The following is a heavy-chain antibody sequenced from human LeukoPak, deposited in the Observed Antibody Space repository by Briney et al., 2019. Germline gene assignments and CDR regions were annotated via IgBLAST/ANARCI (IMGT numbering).Heavy chain of an antibody. J-gene: IGHJ4*02. Sequence: PSETLSLTCTVSGGSISSYYRSWIRQPPGKGLEWIGYIYYSGSTNYNPSLKSRVTISVDTSKNQFSLKLSSVTAADTAVYYCARWVNMVRGVIITDPLFDYWGQGTLVTVSS. CDR2: IYYSGST. V-gene: IGHV4-59*12. CDR1: GGSISSYY. CDR3: ARWVNMVRGVIITDPLFDY. D-gene: IGHD3-10*01.